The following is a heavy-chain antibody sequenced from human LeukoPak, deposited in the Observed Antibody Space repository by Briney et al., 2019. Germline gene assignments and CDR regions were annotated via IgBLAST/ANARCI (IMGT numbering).Heavy chain of an antibody. V-gene: IGHV4-4*02. CDR3: ARRVTWSPQGYYYMDV. CDR1: GGSISSSNW. D-gene: IGHD4-23*01. Sequence: SETLSLTCAVSGGSISSSNWWSWVRQPPGKGLERIGEIYHSGSTNYNPSLKSRVTISVDKSKNQFSLKLSSVTAADTAVYYCARRVTWSPQGYYYMDVWGKGTTVTVSS. CDR2: IYHSGST. J-gene: IGHJ6*03.